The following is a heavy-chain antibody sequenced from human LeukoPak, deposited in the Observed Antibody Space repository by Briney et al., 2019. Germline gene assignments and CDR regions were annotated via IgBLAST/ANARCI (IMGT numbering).Heavy chain of an antibody. CDR2: ISYDGSNK. CDR1: GFTFSSYA. CDR3: AKDPGLRLGELSIDY. D-gene: IGHD3-16*02. Sequence: GGSLRLSCAASGFTFSSYAMHWVRQAPGKGLEWVAVISYDGSNKSYADTVKGRFTISRDNSKNTLYLQMNSLRAEDTAVYYCAKDPGLRLGELSIDYWGQGTLVTVSS. V-gene: IGHV3-30*04. J-gene: IGHJ4*02.